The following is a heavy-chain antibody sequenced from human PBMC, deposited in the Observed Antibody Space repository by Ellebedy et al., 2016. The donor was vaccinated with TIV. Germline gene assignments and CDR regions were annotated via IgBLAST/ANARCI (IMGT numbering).Heavy chain of an antibody. CDR3: ARIQPEDWFDP. V-gene: IGHV4-59*08. CDR1: GGSISSYY. Sequence: MPSETLSLTCTVSGGSISSYYWSWIRQPPGKGLEWIGYLYYSGHTNYNPSLKSRVTISVDTSKNQFSLKLSSVTAADTAVYYCARIQPEDWFDPWGQGTLVTVSS. D-gene: IGHD5-18*01. CDR2: LYYSGHT. J-gene: IGHJ5*02.